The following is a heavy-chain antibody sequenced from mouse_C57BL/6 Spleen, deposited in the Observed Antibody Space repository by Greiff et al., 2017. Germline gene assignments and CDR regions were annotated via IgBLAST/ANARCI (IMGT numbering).Heavy chain of an antibody. D-gene: IGHD4-1*01. Sequence: EVHLVESGGGLVKPGGSLKLSCAASGFTFSDYGMHWVRQAPEKGLEWVAYISSGSSTLYYADTVKGRFTISRDNAKNTLFLQMTSLRSEDTAMYYCARRANWDGFDYWGQGTTLTVSS. CDR1: GFTFSDYG. CDR3: ARRANWDGFDY. V-gene: IGHV5-17*01. CDR2: ISSGSSTL. J-gene: IGHJ2*01.